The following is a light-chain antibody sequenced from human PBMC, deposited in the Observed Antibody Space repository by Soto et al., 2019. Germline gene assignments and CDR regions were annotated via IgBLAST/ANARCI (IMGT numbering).Light chain of an antibody. CDR1: VISNY. V-gene: IGKV1-27*01. CDR3: QKPANVPLT. J-gene: IGKJ4*02. Sequence: VISNYLSWYQQKPGKVPKLLIYTSSTLQSGVPSWFSCSGSGTDFTLISCFLHPDDVVSYSRQKPANVPLTFAVGTKVDIK. CDR2: TSS.